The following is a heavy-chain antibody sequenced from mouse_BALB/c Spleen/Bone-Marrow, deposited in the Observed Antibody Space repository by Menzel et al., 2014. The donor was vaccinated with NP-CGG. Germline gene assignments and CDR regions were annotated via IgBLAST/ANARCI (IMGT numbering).Heavy chain of an antibody. Sequence: VQLAESGAELVKPGASVKLSCKASGYTFTSYYMYWVKQRPGQGLEWIGEINPSNGGTNFNEKFKSRATLTVDKSSSTAYMQLSSLTSEDSAVYYCTRLPHWGQGTSLTVSS. CDR1: GYTFTSYY. CDR2: INPSNGGT. J-gene: IGHJ4*01. CDR3: TRLPH. V-gene: IGHV1S81*02. D-gene: IGHD5-1*01.